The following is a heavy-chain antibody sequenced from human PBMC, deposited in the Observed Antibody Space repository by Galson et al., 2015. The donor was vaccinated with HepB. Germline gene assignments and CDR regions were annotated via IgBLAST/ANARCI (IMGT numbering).Heavy chain of an antibody. CDR2: ISYDGSNK. CDR3: ARGLHWSGYYTNYYYGMDV. J-gene: IGHJ6*02. V-gene: IGHV3-30-3*01. D-gene: IGHD3-3*01. Sequence: SLRLSCAASGFTFSSYAMHWVRQAPGKGLEWVVVISYDGSNKYYADSVKGRFTISRDNSKNTLYLQMNSLRAEDTAVYYCARGLHWSGYYTNYYYGMDVWGQGTTVTVSS. CDR1: GFTFSSYA.